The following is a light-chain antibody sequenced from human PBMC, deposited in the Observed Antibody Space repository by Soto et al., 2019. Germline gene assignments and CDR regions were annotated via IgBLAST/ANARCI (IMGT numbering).Light chain of an antibody. CDR3: HQYNNWRT. Sequence: EVVLTQSPATLSVSPGERATLSCRASQSVSTNLAWYQQRPGQAPRLLIYGASARATGIPDRFSGSGAGTEFTLTISSLQSEDFAVYDCHQYNNWRTFGQGTRLEIK. V-gene: IGKV3-15*01. CDR2: GAS. J-gene: IGKJ5*01. CDR1: QSVSTN.